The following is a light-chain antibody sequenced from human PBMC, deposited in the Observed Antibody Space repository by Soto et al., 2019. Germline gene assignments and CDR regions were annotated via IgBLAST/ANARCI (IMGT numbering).Light chain of an antibody. V-gene: IGKV3-20*01. Sequence: EIGLTQSPGTLSLSPGGSATLSCRASQSVSRNYVAWYQQKPGQAPRLLIYGASSRASGIPDRFSGSGSGADFTLSITRLEPEDFALYYCQQYGSTPLRFGGGTKVDI. CDR2: GAS. CDR1: QSVSRNY. CDR3: QQYGSTPLR. J-gene: IGKJ4*02.